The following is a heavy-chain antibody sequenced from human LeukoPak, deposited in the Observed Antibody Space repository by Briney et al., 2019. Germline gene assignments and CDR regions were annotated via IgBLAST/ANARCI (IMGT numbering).Heavy chain of an antibody. CDR1: GGSFSGYY. V-gene: IGHV4-34*01. CDR3: ARGPVVDYFDGSGYYYFDS. CDR2: INHSRST. D-gene: IGHD3-22*01. J-gene: IGHJ4*02. Sequence: PSETLSLTCAVFGGSFSGYYWTWIRQPPGKGLEWIGEINHSRSTNYNPSLKSRVTISVDTSKHQFSLRLNSVTAADTAVYYCARGPVVDYFDGSGYYYFDSWGQGTPVTVSS.